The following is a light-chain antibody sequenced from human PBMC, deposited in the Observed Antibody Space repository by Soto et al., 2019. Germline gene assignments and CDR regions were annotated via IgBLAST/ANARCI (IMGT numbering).Light chain of an antibody. J-gene: IGKJ5*01. CDR3: QQYGSSPPIT. CDR1: QSVSSN. CDR2: GAS. Sequence: EVVMTQSPATLSVSPGERATLSCRASQSVSSNLAWYQQKHGQAPRLLIYGASSRATGIPDRFSGSGSGTDFTLTISRLEPEDFAVYYCQQYGSSPPITFGQGTRLEIK. V-gene: IGKV3-20*01.